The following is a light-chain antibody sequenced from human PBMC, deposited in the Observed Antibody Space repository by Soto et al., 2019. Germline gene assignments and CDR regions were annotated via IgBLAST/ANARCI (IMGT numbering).Light chain of an antibody. CDR2: WAS. CDR3: QQYYNTPLT. V-gene: IGKV4-1*01. Sequence: DIVMAQSSDSLAVSLGERATINCKSSQSVLYSSNNKNYLAWYQQKPGQPPKLLISWASIREFGVPDRFSGSGSGTDFTLTISSLQAEDVAVYFCQQYYNTPLTFGRGTNVEIK. J-gene: IGKJ1*01. CDR1: QSVLYSSNNKNY.